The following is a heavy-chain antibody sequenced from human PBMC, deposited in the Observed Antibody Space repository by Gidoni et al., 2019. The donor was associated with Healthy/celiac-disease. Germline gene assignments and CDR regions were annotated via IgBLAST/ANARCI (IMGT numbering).Heavy chain of an antibody. CDR3: ASWSGFFSAFDI. V-gene: IGHV3-21*01. CDR1: GFPFSSYS. Sequence: EVQLVESGGGLVKPGGSLRLSCAASGFPFSSYSINWVRQAPGKGLAWVSSISSSSSYIYYADSVRGRFTVSRDNAKNSLFLQMNSLRVEDTAVYYCASWSGFFSAFDIWGQGTVVTVSS. D-gene: IGHD3-3*01. J-gene: IGHJ3*02. CDR2: ISSSSSYI.